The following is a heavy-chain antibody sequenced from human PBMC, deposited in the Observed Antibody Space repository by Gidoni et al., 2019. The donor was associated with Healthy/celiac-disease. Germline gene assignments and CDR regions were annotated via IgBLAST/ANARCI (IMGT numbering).Heavy chain of an antibody. Sequence: QVQLQESGPGLVKPSQTLSLPCTVSGGSISRGDYSWSWFRQPPGKGLEWIGYIYYSGSTYYNPSLKSRVTISVDTSKNQFSLKLSSVTAADTAVYYCVLTSAWLHAYAFDIWGQGTMVTVSS. V-gene: IGHV4-30-4*01. CDR1: GGSISRGDYS. CDR3: VLTSAWLHAYAFDI. D-gene: IGHD3-16*01. CDR2: IYYSGST. J-gene: IGHJ3*02.